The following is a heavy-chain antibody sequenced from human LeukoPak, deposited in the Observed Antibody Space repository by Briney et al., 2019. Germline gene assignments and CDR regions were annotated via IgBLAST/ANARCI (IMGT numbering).Heavy chain of an antibody. CDR3: ASYWGSAAAKL. J-gene: IGHJ4*02. V-gene: IGHV3-33*01. D-gene: IGHD7-27*01. CDR2: IWYDGSTK. CDR1: GFTFSSYA. Sequence: GRSLRLSCAASGFTFSSYAMHWVRQAPGKGLEWVAVIWYDGSTKYYAYSVKGRFTISRDNSKNTLYLQMNSLRAEDTAVYYCASYWGSAAAKLWGQGTLVTVSS.